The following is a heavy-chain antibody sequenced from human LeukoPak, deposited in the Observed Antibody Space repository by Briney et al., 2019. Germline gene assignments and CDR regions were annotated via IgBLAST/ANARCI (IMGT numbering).Heavy chain of an antibody. J-gene: IGHJ4*02. CDR1: GGSFSGSY. Sequence: PSETLSLTCAVYGGSFSGSYWSWIRQPPGKGLEWIGEINHSGSTNYNPSLKSRVTISVDTSKNQFSLRLSSVTAADTAVYYCAREAADSIAAEDYWGQGTLVTVSS. CDR3: AREAADSIAAEDY. CDR2: INHSGST. D-gene: IGHD6-13*01. V-gene: IGHV4-34*01.